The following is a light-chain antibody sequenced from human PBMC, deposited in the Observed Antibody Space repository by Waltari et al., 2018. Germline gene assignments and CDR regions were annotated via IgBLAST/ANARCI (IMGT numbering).Light chain of an antibody. CDR2: RND. Sequence: QSILTQPPSASGAPGQRVTISCSGSDSTIGSHHVYWYQNLPGPAPKLVIYRNDQRPSGVPDRFSASTSGTSASLAISGLRSEDEADYYCAAWDDTLSGYVFGPGTRVSVL. CDR3: AAWDDTLSGYV. J-gene: IGLJ1*01. V-gene: IGLV1-47*01. CDR1: DSTIGSHH.